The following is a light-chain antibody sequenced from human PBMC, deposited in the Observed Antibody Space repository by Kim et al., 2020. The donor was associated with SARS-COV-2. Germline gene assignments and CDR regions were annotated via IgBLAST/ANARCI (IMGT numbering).Light chain of an antibody. V-gene: IGLV2-8*01. Sequence: GQQVTSSCTGTSSGVGGYNDVSAYQQHPGKAPKLRIYEVSTRPSAVPDRVSGSKSGNTASLTVSGLQAEDEADYYCSSYAGSNNLVFGGGTQLTVL. CDR1: SSGVGGYND. CDR2: EVS. J-gene: IGLJ2*01. CDR3: SSYAGSNNLV.